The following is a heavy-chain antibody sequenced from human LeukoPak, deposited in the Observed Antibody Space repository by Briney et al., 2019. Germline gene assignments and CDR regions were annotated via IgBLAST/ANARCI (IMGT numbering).Heavy chain of an antibody. D-gene: IGHD3-22*01. V-gene: IGHV3-9*01. CDR1: GFTFDDYA. Sequence: PGRSLRLSCAASGFTFDDYAMHWVRQAPGKGLEWVSGISWNSGSIGYADSVKGRFTISRDNAKNSLYLQMNSLRAEDTALYYCAKVSVDYYDSSGFLVYWGQGTLVTVSS. J-gene: IGHJ4*02. CDR3: AKVSVDYYDSSGFLVY. CDR2: ISWNSGSI.